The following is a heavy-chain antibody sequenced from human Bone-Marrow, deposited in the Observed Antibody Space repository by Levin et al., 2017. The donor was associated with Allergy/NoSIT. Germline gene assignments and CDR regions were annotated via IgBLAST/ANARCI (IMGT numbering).Heavy chain of an antibody. D-gene: IGHD2-15*01. Sequence: TASETLSLTCTVSGDSISSGGYYWSWIRQHPGKGLEWIGYIYYSATTSYNPSLKSRLSLSFDTSKNQFSLNLSSVTAADTAVYYCAGDREGGTLGYWGQGTLVTVSS. CDR1: GDSISSGGYY. J-gene: IGHJ4*02. V-gene: IGHV4-31*03. CDR2: IYYSATT. CDR3: AGDREGGTLGY.